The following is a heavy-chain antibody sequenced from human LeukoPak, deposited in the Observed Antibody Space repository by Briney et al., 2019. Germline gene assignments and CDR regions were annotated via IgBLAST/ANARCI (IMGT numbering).Heavy chain of an antibody. CDR1: GYTFTSYA. J-gene: IGHJ3*02. D-gene: IGHD3-22*01. V-gene: IGHV7-4-1*02. CDR3: ARGSYYDSSGYYWHDAFDI. CDR2: INTNTGNP. Sequence: GASVKVSCKASGYTFTSYAMNWVRQAPGQGLEWMGWINTNTGNPTYAQGFTGRFVFSLDTSVSTAYLQISSLKAEDTAVYYCARGSYYDSSGYYWHDAFDIWGQGTMVTVSS.